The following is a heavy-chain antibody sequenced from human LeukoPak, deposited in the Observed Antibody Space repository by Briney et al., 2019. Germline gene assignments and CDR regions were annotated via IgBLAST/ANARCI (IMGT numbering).Heavy chain of an antibody. D-gene: IGHD6-19*01. J-gene: IGHJ3*02. Sequence: GGSLRLSCAASGFTFSSYAMHWVRQAPGKGVEWVAVISYDGSNKYYADSVKGRFTISRDNSKNTLYLQMNSLRAEDTAVYYCARDEQGSGWFGAFDIWGQGTMVTVSS. CDR1: GFTFSSYA. CDR3: ARDEQGSGWFGAFDI. V-gene: IGHV3-30*04. CDR2: ISYDGSNK.